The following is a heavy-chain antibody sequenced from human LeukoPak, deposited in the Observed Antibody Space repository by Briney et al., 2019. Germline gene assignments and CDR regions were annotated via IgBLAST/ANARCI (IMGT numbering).Heavy chain of an antibody. V-gene: IGHV4-34*01. J-gene: IGHJ4*02. D-gene: IGHD2-15*01. Sequence: SETLSLTCAVYGGSFSGYYWSWIRQPPGKGLEWIGEINHSGSTNYNPSLKSRVTISVDTSKNQFSLKLSSVTAADTAVYYCARGLGGYCSGGSCRSFDYWGQGTLVTVSS. CDR3: ARGLGGYCSGGSCRSFDY. CDR2: INHSGST. CDR1: GGSFSGYY.